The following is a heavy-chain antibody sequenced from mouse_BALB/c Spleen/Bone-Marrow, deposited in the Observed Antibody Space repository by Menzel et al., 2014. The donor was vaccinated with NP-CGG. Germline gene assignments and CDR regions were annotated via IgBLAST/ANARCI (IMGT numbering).Heavy chain of an antibody. CDR1: GYAFTNYL. Sequence: QVQLQQSGAELVRPGPSVKVSCKASGYAFTNYLIEWVKQRPGQGLEGIGVINPGSGGTNYNEKFKGKATLTADKSSSTAYMQLSSLTSVDSAVYFCARQLGPPYAMDYWGQGTSVTVSS. CDR3: ARQLGPPYAMDY. V-gene: IGHV1-54*01. J-gene: IGHJ4*01. D-gene: IGHD3-1*01. CDR2: INPGSGGT.